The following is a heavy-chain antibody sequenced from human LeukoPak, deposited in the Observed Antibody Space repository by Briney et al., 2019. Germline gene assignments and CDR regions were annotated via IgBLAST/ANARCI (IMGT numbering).Heavy chain of an antibody. CDR3: ARGNYWYFDL. V-gene: IGHV3-30-3*01. Sequence: GGSLRLSCAASGFTFSSYWMSWVRQAPGKGLEWVAVISYDGSNKYYADSVKGRFTISRDNSKNTLYLQMNSLRAEDTAVYYCARGNYWYFDLWGRGTLVTVSS. CDR2: ISYDGSNK. J-gene: IGHJ2*01. CDR1: GFTFSSYW.